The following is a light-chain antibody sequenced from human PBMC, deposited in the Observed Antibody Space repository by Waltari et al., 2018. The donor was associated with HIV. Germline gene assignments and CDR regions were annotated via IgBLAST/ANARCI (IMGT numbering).Light chain of an antibody. CDR1: NSNIGSNT. CDR2: NNY. Sequence: QSVLTQPPSAYGTPGQRVTIACSGSNSNIGSNTGNWYKQVPGTAPKLLIYNNYERPSGVPDRFSGSKSGSSASLAISGLQSEDDGDYYCAAWDGSLLGVLFGGGTKLTVL. J-gene: IGLJ2*01. V-gene: IGLV1-44*01. CDR3: AAWDGSLLGVL.